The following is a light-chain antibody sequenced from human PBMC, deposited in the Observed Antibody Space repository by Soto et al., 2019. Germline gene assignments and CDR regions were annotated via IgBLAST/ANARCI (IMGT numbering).Light chain of an antibody. CDR2: DVS. CDR3: SSYTSSSTLYVG. V-gene: IGLV2-14*01. CDR1: SSDVGGYNY. J-gene: IGLJ2*01. Sequence: QSALTQPASVSGSPGQSITISCTGTSSDVGGYNYVSWYQQHPGKAPKLMIYDVSNRPSGVSNRFSGSKSGNTASLTISGLQAEDEADYYCSSYTSSSTLYVGFGGGTKRTVL.